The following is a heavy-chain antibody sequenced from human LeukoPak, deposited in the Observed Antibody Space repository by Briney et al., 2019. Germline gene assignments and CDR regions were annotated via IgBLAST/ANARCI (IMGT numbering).Heavy chain of an antibody. V-gene: IGHV3-48*03. Sequence: GGSLRLSCAASGFTFSSYEMNWVRQAPGKGLEWVSYISSSGSTIYYADSVTGRFTISRDNAKNSLYLQMNSLRAEDTAVYYCARVGFYYGSGSYPNYLDYWGQGTLVTVSS. J-gene: IGHJ4*02. CDR1: GFTFSSYE. D-gene: IGHD3-10*01. CDR2: ISSSGSTI. CDR3: ARVGFYYGSGSYPNYLDY.